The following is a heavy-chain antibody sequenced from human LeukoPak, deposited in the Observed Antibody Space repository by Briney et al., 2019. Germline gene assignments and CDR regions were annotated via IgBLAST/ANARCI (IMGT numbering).Heavy chain of an antibody. D-gene: IGHD3-22*01. J-gene: IGHJ4*02. CDR1: GLISSSYA. V-gene: IGHV3-23*01. CDR3: AKGVYYYDSSGYYYTYYFDY. Sequence: GGSLRLSRAASGLISSSYAMSWVRQAPGKGLEWVSAISGSGGSTYYADSVKGRFTISRDNSKNTLYLQMNSLRAEDTAVYYCAKGVYYYDSSGYYYTYYFDYWGQGTLVTVSS. CDR2: ISGSGGST.